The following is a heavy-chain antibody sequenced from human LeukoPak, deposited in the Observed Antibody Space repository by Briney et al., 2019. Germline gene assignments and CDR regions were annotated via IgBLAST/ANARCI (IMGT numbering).Heavy chain of an antibody. Sequence: ASVKVSCKASGYSFSRYGISWVRQAPGQGLEWMGWISTYNGNTNYAQKFQGRVTMTTDTSTNTAYMELRSLRSDDTAVYYCARESGVFGTPFDYWGQGTLVTVSS. D-gene: IGHD3-16*01. CDR3: ARESGVFGTPFDY. CDR1: GYSFSRYG. V-gene: IGHV1-18*01. CDR2: ISTYNGNT. J-gene: IGHJ4*02.